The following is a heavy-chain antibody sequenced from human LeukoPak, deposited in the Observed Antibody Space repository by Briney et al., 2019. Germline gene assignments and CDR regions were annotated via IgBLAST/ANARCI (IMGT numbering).Heavy chain of an antibody. J-gene: IGHJ4*02. V-gene: IGHV3-23*01. Sequence: GGSLRLSCAASGFTFSSYSMSWVRQAPGKGLDWVSAISSGGDNTYYSDSVKGRFTISRDDSKNTLYLQMNSLRAEDTAVYYCAREGGGYDERPFDYWGQGTLVTVSS. CDR3: AREGGGYDERPFDY. CDR1: GFTFSSYS. D-gene: IGHD5-12*01. CDR2: ISSGGDNT.